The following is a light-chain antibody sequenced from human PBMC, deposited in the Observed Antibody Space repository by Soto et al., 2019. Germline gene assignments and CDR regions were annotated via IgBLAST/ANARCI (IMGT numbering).Light chain of an antibody. CDR1: QTITDS. CDR3: QQYHSYPLT. V-gene: IGKV1-5*02. CDR2: HAS. J-gene: IGKJ4*01. Sequence: DIQMTQSPSTLSASVGDRVTLICQASQTITDSLAWYLQKPGKDPQLLIYHASSLESGVPSRFSGSGSGTEFSLTITSLQVEDFATYYCQQYHSYPLTFGGGTRVEIK.